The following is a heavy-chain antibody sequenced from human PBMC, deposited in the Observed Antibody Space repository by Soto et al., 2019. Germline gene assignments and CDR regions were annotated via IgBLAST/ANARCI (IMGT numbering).Heavy chain of an antibody. J-gene: IGHJ4*02. CDR3: AGVIGGLYYCDY. Sequence: QVQLVQSGAEVKKPGASVKVSCKASGYTFTSYAMHWVRQAPGQRLEWMGWINAGNGNTKYSQKFQGRVTITRDTSASTAYMELSSLRSEDTAVYYCAGVIGGLYYCDYWGQGTLVTVSS. CDR2: INAGNGNT. D-gene: IGHD3-10*01. V-gene: IGHV1-3*01. CDR1: GYTFTSYA.